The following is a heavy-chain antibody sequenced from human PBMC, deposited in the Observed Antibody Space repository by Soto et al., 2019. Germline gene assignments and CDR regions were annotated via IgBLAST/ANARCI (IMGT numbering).Heavy chain of an antibody. J-gene: IGHJ5*02. D-gene: IGHD6-13*01. V-gene: IGHV4-39*02. CDR2: IYYSGST. Sequence: SETLSLTCTVSGGSISSSSYYWGWIRQPPGKGLEWIGSIYYSGSTYYNPSLKSRVTISVDTSKNQFSLKLSSVTAADTAVYYCAREHRTYSSSWGNWFDPWGQGALVTVSS. CDR3: AREHRTYSSSWGNWFDP. CDR1: GGSISSSSYY.